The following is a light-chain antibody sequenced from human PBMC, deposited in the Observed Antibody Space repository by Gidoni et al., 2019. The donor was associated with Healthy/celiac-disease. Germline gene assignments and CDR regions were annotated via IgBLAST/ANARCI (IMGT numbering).Light chain of an antibody. CDR2: GAS. CDR1: QSVSSN. CDR3: QQYNNWPPLYT. Sequence: EIVMTQSPATLSVSPGERATLSCRASQSVSSNLAWYQQKPGQAPRLLIYGASTRATGIPARFSGSWSGTEFTLTISSLQSEDFVVYYCQQYNNWPPLYTFGQGTKLEIK. V-gene: IGKV3-15*01. J-gene: IGKJ2*01.